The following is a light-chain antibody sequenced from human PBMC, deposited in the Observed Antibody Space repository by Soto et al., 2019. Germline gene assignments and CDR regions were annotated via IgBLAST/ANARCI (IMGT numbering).Light chain of an antibody. CDR2: AAS. V-gene: IGKV1-39*01. Sequence: DIQMTQSPSSLSASVVDRVTITCRASHIISSYLNWYQQKPGKAPKLLIYAASSLQSRVPSRFSGSGSGTDFTLTISSLQPEDFATYYCQQSYSTPRWTLGQGAKVDIK. J-gene: IGKJ1*01. CDR1: HIISSY. CDR3: QQSYSTPRWT.